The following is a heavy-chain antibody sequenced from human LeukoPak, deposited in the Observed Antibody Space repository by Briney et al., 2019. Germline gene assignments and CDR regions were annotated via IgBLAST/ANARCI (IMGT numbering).Heavy chain of an antibody. Sequence: SETLSLTCTVSGDSISSGTYYWRWIRQPAGKGLEWIGRISTSGSTDYHPSLKSRVTISVDTSKNQFSLKLSSVTAADTAVYYCASLRVGSSFGYQYYIDVWGKGTTVTVSS. CDR1: GDSISSGTYY. CDR3: ASLRVGSSFGYQYYIDV. V-gene: IGHV4-61*02. D-gene: IGHD6-13*01. CDR2: ISTSGST. J-gene: IGHJ6*03.